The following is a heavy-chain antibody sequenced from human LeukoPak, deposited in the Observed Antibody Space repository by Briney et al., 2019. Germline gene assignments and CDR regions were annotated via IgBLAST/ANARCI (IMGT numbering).Heavy chain of an antibody. Sequence: SVKVSCKASGGTFSSYAISWVRQAPGQGLEWMGGIIPIFGTANYAQKFQGRVTITADESTSTAYMELSSLRSEDAAVYYCARADYSNYGIDYWGQGTLVPSPQ. D-gene: IGHD4-11*01. CDR1: GGTFSSYA. J-gene: IGHJ4*02. CDR3: ARADYSNYGIDY. CDR2: IIPIFGTA. V-gene: IGHV1-69*13.